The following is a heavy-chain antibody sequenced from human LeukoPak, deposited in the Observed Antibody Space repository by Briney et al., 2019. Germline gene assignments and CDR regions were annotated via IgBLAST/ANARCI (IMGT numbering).Heavy chain of an antibody. CDR2: IYYSGST. Sequence: SETLSLTCTVSGGSISSYYWSWIRQPPGKGLEWIGYIYYSGSTNYNPSLKSRVTISVDTSKNRFSLKLSSVTAADTAVYYCARVDYGSGNPYFDYWGQGTLVTVSS. V-gene: IGHV4-59*01. J-gene: IGHJ4*02. D-gene: IGHD3-10*01. CDR1: GGSISSYY. CDR3: ARVDYGSGNPYFDY.